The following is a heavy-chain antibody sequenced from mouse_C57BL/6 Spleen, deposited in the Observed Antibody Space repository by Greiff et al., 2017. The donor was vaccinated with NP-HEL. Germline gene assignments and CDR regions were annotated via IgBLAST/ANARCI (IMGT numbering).Heavy chain of an antibody. J-gene: IGHJ2*01. CDR3: ASLYGSSPYFDY. V-gene: IGHV1-64*01. CDR1: GYTFTSYW. CDR2: IHPNSGST. Sequence: QVQLQQPGAELVKPGASVKLSCKASGYTFTSYWMHWVKQRPGQGLEWIGMIHPNSGSTNYNEKFKSKATLTVDKSSSTAYMQLSSLTSEDSAVYYCASLYGSSPYFDYWGQSTTLTVSS. D-gene: IGHD1-1*01.